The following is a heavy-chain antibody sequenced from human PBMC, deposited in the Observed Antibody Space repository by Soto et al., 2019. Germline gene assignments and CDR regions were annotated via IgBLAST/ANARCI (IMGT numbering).Heavy chain of an antibody. CDR3: AKDSTNSLSGYWVY. CDR2: ISWNSGSI. CDR1: GFTFDDYA. J-gene: IGHJ4*02. V-gene: IGHV3-9*01. D-gene: IGHD3-22*01. Sequence: PGGSLRLSCAASGFTFDDYAMHWVRQAPGKGLEWVSGISWNSGSIGYADSVKGRFTISRDNAKNSLYLQMNSLRAEDTALYYCAKDSTNSLSGYWVYWGQGT.